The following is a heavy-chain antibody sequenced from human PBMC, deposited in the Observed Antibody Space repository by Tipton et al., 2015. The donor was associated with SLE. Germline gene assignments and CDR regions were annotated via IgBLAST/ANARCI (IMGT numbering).Heavy chain of an antibody. D-gene: IGHD3-3*01. CDR1: DYSISSTYY. V-gene: IGHV4-38-2*01. J-gene: IGHJ4*02. CDR2: IYHTGTT. CDR3: ASQSKYDFGSGGRVY. Sequence: GLVKPSETLSLTCVVSDYSISSTYYWGWIRQPPGKGLEWIGNIYHTGTTYYNPSLKSRVTISSDTSKNQFSLTLSSVTPADTGVYYCASQSKYDFGSGGRVYWGQGTLVTVSA.